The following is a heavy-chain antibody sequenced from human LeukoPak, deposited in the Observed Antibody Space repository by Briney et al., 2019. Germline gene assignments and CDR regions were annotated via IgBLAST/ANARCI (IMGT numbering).Heavy chain of an antibody. D-gene: IGHD3-9*01. CDR3: AKGLRLGSDGYFDY. V-gene: IGHV3-23*01. J-gene: IGHJ4*02. Sequence: PGGSLRLSCAASRFTFSNYAMSWVRQAPGKGLEWVSAISGSGGSTNYADSVKGRFTISRDNSKNTLYLQMNSLRAEDTAVYYCAKGLRLGSDGYFDYWGQGTLVTVSS. CDR1: RFTFSNYA. CDR2: ISGSGGST.